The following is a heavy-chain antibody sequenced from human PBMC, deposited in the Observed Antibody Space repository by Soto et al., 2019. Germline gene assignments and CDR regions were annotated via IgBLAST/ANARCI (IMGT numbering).Heavy chain of an antibody. CDR3: ARAIAAAGGY. V-gene: IGHV3-7*05. D-gene: IGHD6-13*01. J-gene: IGHJ4*02. CDR1: GFTLSTYW. CDR2: INQDASEK. Sequence: GGSLRLSCVASGFTLSTYWVSWVRQAPGKGLEWVANINQDASEKYYMDSVKGRFTISRDNADNSVWLQMNSLRAEDTAVYYCARAIAAAGGYWGQGTLVTVSS.